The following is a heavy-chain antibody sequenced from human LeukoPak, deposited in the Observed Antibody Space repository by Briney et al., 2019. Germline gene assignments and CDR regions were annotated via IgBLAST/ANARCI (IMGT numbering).Heavy chain of an antibody. CDR1: GGSFSGNY. V-gene: IGHV4-34*01. D-gene: IGHD2-2*01. CDR2: INHSGST. CDR3: ARGGRGVSAARRFKPGDWFDP. J-gene: IGHJ5*02. Sequence: PSETLSLTCTVFGGSFSGNYCNWIRQCPGKGLEWIVEINHSGSTNYNPSLKSRVTMSVHTSRNQFSLKLSSVTAADTAVYYCARGGRGVSAARRFKPGDWFDPWGQGTLVTVSS.